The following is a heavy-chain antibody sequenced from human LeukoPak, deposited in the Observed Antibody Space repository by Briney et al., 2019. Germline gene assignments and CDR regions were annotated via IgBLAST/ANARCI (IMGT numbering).Heavy chain of an antibody. J-gene: IGHJ4*02. CDR3: ARAEYYYDSSGYYYFDY. CDR1: GGSISSGSYY. CDR2: IYTSGST. Sequence: PSETLSLTCTVSGGSISSGSYYWSWIRQPAGKGLEWIGRIYTSGSTNYNPSLKSRVTISVDTSKNQFSLKLSSVTAADTAVYYCARAEYYYDSSGYYYFDYWGQRTLVTVSS. V-gene: IGHV4-61*02. D-gene: IGHD3-22*01.